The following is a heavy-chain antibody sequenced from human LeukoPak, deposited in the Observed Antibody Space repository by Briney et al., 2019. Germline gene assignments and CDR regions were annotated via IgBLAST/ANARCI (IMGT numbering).Heavy chain of an antibody. CDR1: GFIFSSYA. Sequence: GSLRLSCAASGFIFSSYAMAWFRQFPGKGLEWVSSLTASGGSTYHADSVKGRFTISRDNSKSTLYLQMNSLKVEDTAIYYCAKWHTLKLAPTHYWGRGTLVTVSS. CDR2: LTASGGST. J-gene: IGHJ4*02. V-gene: IGHV3-23*01. CDR3: AKWHTLKLAPTHY.